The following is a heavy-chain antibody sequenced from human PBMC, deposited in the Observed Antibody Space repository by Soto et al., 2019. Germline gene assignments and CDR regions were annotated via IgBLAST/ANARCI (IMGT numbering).Heavy chain of an antibody. D-gene: IGHD4-17*01. V-gene: IGHV3-7*03. CDR3: ARDPLSYGDYAQTYWYFDL. CDR1: GFTFNTYA. Sequence: GGSLRLSCAASGFTFNTYAMSWVRQGPGKGLEWVASISQDGTDTDYVDSVKGRFAISRDNPKNSLYLQMNSLRADDTAVYYCARDPLSYGDYAQTYWYFDLWGRGTRVTVSS. CDR2: ISQDGTDT. J-gene: IGHJ2*01.